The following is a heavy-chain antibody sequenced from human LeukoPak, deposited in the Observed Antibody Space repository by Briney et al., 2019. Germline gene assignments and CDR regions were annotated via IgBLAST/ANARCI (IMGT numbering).Heavy chain of an antibody. J-gene: IGHJ3*02. CDR3: AKDLPELGGFDAFDI. Sequence: PGGSLRLSCAASGLTFSDYYMSWIRQAPGKGLEWVSYISSSGSTIYYADSVKGRFTISRDNAKNSLYLQMNSLRAEDTAVYYCAKDLPELGGFDAFDIWGQGTMVTVSS. D-gene: IGHD7-27*01. CDR2: ISSSGSTI. V-gene: IGHV3-11*01. CDR1: GLTFSDYY.